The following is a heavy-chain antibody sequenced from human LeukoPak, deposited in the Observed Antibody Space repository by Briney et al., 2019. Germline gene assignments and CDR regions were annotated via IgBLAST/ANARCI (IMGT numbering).Heavy chain of an antibody. D-gene: IGHD1-26*01. J-gene: IGHJ5*02. CDR3: ARAREPSAGFDP. CDR2: IIPILGIA. CDR1: GGTFSSYT. Sequence: SVKVSCKASGGTFSSYTISWVRQAPGQGLEWMGRIIPILGIANYAQKFQCRVTITADKSTSTAYMELSSLRSEDTAVYYCARAREPSAGFDPWGQGTLVTVSS. V-gene: IGHV1-69*02.